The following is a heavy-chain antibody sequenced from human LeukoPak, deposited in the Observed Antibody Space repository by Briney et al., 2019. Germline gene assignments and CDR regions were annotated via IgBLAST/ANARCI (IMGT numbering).Heavy chain of an antibody. Sequence: SETLSLTCAVSGYSISTGRYWGWIRQPPGKGLEWIGSIYQSGSTYYNPSLKGRVTISVDTSKNQFSLNLRSVTAADTAVYYCARSLSTAGIDYWGQGTLVTVSS. D-gene: IGHD2-2*01. CDR3: ARSLSTAGIDY. V-gene: IGHV4-38-2*01. CDR2: IYQSGST. J-gene: IGHJ4*02. CDR1: GYSISTGRY.